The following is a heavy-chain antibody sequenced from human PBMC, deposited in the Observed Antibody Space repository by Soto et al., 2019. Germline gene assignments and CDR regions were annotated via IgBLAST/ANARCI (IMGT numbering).Heavy chain of an antibody. D-gene: IGHD3-16*02. CDR1: GFTFSSYG. Sequence: PGGSLRLSCAASGFTFSSYGMHWVRQAPGKGLEWVAVIWYDGSNKYYADSVKGRFTISRDNSKNTLYLQMNSLRAEDTAVYYCTRDRGDYVWGSYRYDAFDIWGQGTRVTISS. J-gene: IGHJ3*02. V-gene: IGHV3-33*01. CDR3: TRDRGDYVWGSYRYDAFDI. CDR2: IWYDGSNK.